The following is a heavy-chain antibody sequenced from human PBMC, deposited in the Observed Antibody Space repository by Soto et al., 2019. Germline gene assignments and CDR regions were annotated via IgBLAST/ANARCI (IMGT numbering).Heavy chain of an antibody. V-gene: IGHV4-31*03. CDR1: GGSISSGGYY. Sequence: QVQLQESGPGLVKPSQTLSLTCTVSGGSISSGGYYWSWIRQHPGKGLEWIGYIYYSGSTYYNPSLKSRVTISVDTSKNQFSLKLSSVTAAYIAVYYRPRRYGGNFDYWGQGTLVTVSS. D-gene: IGHD4-17*01. J-gene: IGHJ4*02. CDR2: IYYSGST. CDR3: PRRYGGNFDY.